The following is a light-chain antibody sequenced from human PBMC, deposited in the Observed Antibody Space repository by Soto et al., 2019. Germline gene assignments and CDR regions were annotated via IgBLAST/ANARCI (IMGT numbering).Light chain of an antibody. V-gene: IGLV2-8*01. CDR3: SSYAGSNNFVL. J-gene: IGLJ2*01. Sequence: QSALTQPPSASGSPGQSVTISCTGTSSDVGGYDYVSWYQQHPGKAPKLMIYEVNKRPSRVPDRFSGSKSGNTASLTVSGLQAEDEADYYRSSYAGSNNFVLFGGGTKLTVL. CDR2: EVN. CDR1: SSDVGGYDY.